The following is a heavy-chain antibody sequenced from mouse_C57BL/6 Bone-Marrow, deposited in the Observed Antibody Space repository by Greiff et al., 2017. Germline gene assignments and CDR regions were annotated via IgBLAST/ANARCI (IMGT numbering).Heavy chain of an antibody. CDR3: ARKLRLRAWFAY. V-gene: IGHV1-19*01. J-gene: IGHJ3*01. Sequence: VQLQQSGPVLVKPGASVKMSCKASGYTFTDYYMNWVKQSHGKSLEWIGVINPYNGGTSYNQKFKGKATLTVDKSSSTAYMELNSLTSEDSAVYYCARKLRLRAWFAYWGQGTLVTVSA. D-gene: IGHD3-2*02. CDR1: GYTFTDYY. CDR2: INPYNGGT.